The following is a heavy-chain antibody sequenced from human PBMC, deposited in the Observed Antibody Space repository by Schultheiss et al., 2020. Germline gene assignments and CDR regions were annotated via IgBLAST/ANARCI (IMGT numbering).Heavy chain of an antibody. V-gene: IGHV3-30*03. CDR2: ISYDGSNK. Sequence: GGSLRLSCAASGFTFSSHGMHGVCQAPGKGLEWVAVISYDGSNKYYADSVKGRFTISRDNSKNTLYLQMNSLRAEDTAVYYCAREIAAVHRLDYWGRGTPVAVSS. J-gene: IGHJ4*02. CDR1: GFTFSSHG. D-gene: IGHD6-13*01. CDR3: AREIAAVHRLDY.